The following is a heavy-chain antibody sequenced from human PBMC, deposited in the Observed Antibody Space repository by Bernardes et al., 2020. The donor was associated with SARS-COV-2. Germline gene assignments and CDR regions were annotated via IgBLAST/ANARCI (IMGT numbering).Heavy chain of an antibody. CDR2: ISSSSSTI. D-gene: IGHD3-22*01. CDR3: ARDLPDSSGYYYIPYYFDY. CDR1: GFTFSSYS. J-gene: IGHJ4*02. Sequence: GGSLRLSCAASGFTFSSYSMNWVRQAPGKGLEWLSYISSSSSTIYYADSVKGRFTISRDNAKNSLYLQMNSLRAEDTAVYYCARDLPDSSGYYYIPYYFDYWGQGTLVTVSS. V-gene: IGHV3-48*01.